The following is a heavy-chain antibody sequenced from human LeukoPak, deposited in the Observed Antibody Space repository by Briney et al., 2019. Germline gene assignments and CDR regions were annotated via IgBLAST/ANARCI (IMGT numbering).Heavy chain of an antibody. CDR3: ARAKSGAFDI. CDR1: GFTFSSYS. D-gene: IGHD3-10*01. V-gene: IGHV3-21*01. Sequence: GGSLRLSCAASGFTFSSYSMNWVRQAPGKGLEWVSSISSSSSYIYYADSVKGRYTISRDNAKNSLYLQMNSLRAEDTAVYYCARAKSGAFDIWGQGTMVTVSS. J-gene: IGHJ3*02. CDR2: ISSSSSYI.